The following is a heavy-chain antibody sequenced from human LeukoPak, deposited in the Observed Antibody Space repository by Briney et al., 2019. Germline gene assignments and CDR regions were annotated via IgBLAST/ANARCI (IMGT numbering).Heavy chain of an antibody. J-gene: IGHJ4*02. CDR2: ISGSDGST. V-gene: IGHV3-23*01. D-gene: IGHD3-22*01. CDR1: GFSFRSYP. Sequence: PGGSLRLSCAASGFSFRSYPMSWVRQAPGKGLEWVSTISGSDGSTYYADSVKGRFTISRGNSKNTLYLQMNSLRAEDTAVYYCAKVIGYYDSSGFHYWGQGTLVTVSS. CDR3: AKVIGYYDSSGFHY.